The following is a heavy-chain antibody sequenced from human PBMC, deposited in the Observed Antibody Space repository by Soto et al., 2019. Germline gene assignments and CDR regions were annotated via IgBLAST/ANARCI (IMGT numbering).Heavy chain of an antibody. CDR2: IFYSGST. V-gene: IGHV4-59*11. J-gene: IGHJ4*02. CDR1: GVSISGHY. Sequence: SETLSLTCTVSGVSISGHYWIWIRQSPGKGLEWIGHIFYSGSTNYNPSLKSRVTLSADTSKNQFSLRLSSVTAADTAVYYCARVGSSGWSPEYWGQGILVSVSS. CDR3: ARVGSSGWSPEY. D-gene: IGHD6-19*01.